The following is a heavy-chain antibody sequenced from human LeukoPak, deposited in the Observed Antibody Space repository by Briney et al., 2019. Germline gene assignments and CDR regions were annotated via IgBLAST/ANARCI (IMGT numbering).Heavy chain of an antibody. CDR3: ARDSIVGAFFDY. CDR2: ISSSSSSTI. D-gene: IGHD1-26*01. CDR1: GFTFSSYS. Sequence: GGSLRLSCAASGFTFSSYSMNWVRQAPGKGLEWVSYISSSSSSTIYYADSVKGRFTISRDNAKNSLYLQMNSLRAEDTAVYYCARDSIVGAFFDYWGQGTLVTVSS. V-gene: IGHV3-48*04. J-gene: IGHJ4*02.